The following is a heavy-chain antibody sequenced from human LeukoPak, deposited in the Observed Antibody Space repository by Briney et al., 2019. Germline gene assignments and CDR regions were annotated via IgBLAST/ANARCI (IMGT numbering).Heavy chain of an antibody. CDR2: IYYSGST. CDR1: GGSISSYY. J-gene: IGHJ6*04. V-gene: IGHV4-59*01. Sequence: SETLSLTCTVSGGSISSYYWSWIRQPPGKGLEGIGYIYYSGSTNYNPSLTSRVTISVDTSKNQFSLKLSSVTAADTAVYYCARGSFKPSYYYYYGMDVWGKGTTVTVSS. CDR3: ARGSFKPSYYYYYGMDV.